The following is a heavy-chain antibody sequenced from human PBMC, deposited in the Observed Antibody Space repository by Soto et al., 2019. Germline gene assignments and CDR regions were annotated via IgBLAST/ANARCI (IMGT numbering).Heavy chain of an antibody. CDR2: ISYDGSNK. CDR3: VRDRITGTTGDAFDI. V-gene: IGHV3-30-3*01. Sequence: QVQLVESGGGVVQPGRSLRLSCAASGFTFSSYAMHWVRQAPGKGLEWVAVISYDGSNKYYADSVKGRFTISRDNSKNTLYLQMNSLRAEDTAVYYCVRDRITGTTGDAFDIWGQGTMVTVSS. CDR1: GFTFSSYA. J-gene: IGHJ3*02. D-gene: IGHD1-20*01.